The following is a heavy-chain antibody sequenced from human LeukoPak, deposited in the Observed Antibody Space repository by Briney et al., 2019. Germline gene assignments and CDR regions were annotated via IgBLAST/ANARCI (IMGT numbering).Heavy chain of an antibody. Sequence: GGSLRLSCAASGFTFNTYEMNWVRQAPGKGLEWVSYISGGGDILYYADSVKGRFTISRDNAKNSLYLQLNSLRAEDTALCYCARVVGGYDVFTGTSSYFYGMDVWGKGTTVTVSS. V-gene: IGHV3-48*03. J-gene: IGHJ6*04. CDR3: ARVVGGYDVFTGTSSYFYGMDV. CDR2: ISGGGDIL. CDR1: GFTFNTYE. D-gene: IGHD3-9*01.